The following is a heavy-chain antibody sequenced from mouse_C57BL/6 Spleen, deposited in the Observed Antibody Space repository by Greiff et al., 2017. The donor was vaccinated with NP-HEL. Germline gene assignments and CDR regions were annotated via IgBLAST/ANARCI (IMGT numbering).Heavy chain of an antibody. V-gene: IGHV5-17*01. Sequence: VESGGGLVKPGGSLKLSCAASGFTFSDYGMHWVRQAPEKGLEWVAYISSGSSTIYYADTVKGRFTISRDNAKNTLFLQMTSLRSEDTAMYYCAKPYYGSSYWYFDVWGTGTTVTVSS. D-gene: IGHD1-1*01. CDR2: ISSGSSTI. CDR1: GFTFSDYG. J-gene: IGHJ1*03. CDR3: AKPYYGSSYWYFDV.